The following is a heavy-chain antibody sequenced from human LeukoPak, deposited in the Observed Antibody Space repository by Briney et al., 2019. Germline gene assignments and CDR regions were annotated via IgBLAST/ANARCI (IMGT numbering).Heavy chain of an antibody. CDR1: GFTFSSYE. CDR2: ISGSGGST. D-gene: IGHD6-13*01. Sequence: GGSLRLSCAASGFTFSSYEMNWVRQAPGKGLEWVSAISGSGGSTYYADSVKGRFTISRDNSKNTLYLQMNSLRAEDTAVYYCARVAAAGTAFDYWGQGTLVTVSS. V-gene: IGHV3-23*01. J-gene: IGHJ4*02. CDR3: ARVAAAGTAFDY.